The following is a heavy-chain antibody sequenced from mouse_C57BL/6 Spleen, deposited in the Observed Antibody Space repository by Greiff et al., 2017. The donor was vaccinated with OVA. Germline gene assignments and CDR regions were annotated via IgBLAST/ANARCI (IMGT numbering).Heavy chain of an antibody. J-gene: IGHJ4*01. Sequence: VKLMESGAELVKPGASVKMSCKASGYTFTTYPIEWMKQNHGKSLEWIGNFHPYNDDTKYNEKFKGKATLTAEKSSSTVYLELSRLTSDDSAVYYCARGAQGYAMDDWGQGTSVTVSS. CDR1: GYTFTTYP. CDR3: ARGAQGYAMDD. V-gene: IGHV1-47*01. CDR2: FHPYNDDT. D-gene: IGHD3-2*02.